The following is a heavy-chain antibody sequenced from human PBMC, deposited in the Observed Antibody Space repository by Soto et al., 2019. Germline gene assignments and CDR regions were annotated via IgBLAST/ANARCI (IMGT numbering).Heavy chain of an antibody. Sequence: GGSLRRSCAISGFTFSSFAMSWVRQAPGKGLEWVSAVSAGGDSTNYADSVKGRFSISRDNSKNTLYLQMSSLRAEDTAVYYCAKGGMTTVTLFDYWGQGTLVTVSS. CDR3: AKGGMTTVTLFDY. V-gene: IGHV3-23*01. CDR1: GFTFSSFA. D-gene: IGHD4-17*01. J-gene: IGHJ4*02. CDR2: VSAGGDST.